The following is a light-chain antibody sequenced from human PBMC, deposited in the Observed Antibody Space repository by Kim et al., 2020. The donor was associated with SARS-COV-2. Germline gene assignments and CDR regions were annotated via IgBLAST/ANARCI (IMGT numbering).Light chain of an antibody. CDR3: QQYGSSPYT. CDR1: QSVSSSY. J-gene: IGKJ2*01. Sequence: WAPGQRATLPCGATQSVSSSYLAWYQQKPGLAPRLLIDDASNRSTGIPDRFRGIGSGTDFTLTISRLEPEDFAVYYCQQYGSSPYTFGQGTKLEI. CDR2: DAS. V-gene: IGKV3D-20*01.